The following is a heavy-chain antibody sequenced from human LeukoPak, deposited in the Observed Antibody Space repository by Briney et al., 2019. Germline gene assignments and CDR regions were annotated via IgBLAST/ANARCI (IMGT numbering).Heavy chain of an antibody. CDR1: GFTFSSYA. Sequence: GGSLRLSCAASGFTFSSYAMHWVSQAPGKGLEYVSAISSNGGSTYYANSVKGRFTISRDNSKNTLYLQMGSLRAEDMAVYYGARGQQQLVRNWFDPWGQGTLVTVSS. V-gene: IGHV3-64*01. D-gene: IGHD6-13*01. CDR3: ARGQQQLVRNWFDP. J-gene: IGHJ5*02. CDR2: ISSNGGST.